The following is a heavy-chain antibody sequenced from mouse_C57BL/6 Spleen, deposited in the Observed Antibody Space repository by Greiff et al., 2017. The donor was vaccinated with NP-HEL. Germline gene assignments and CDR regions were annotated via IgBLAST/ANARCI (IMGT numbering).Heavy chain of an antibody. CDR1: GYTFTSYD. CDR2: IYPRDGST. Sequence: QVHVKQSGPELVKPGASVKLSCKASGYTFTSYDINWVKQRPGQGLEWIGLIYPRDGSTKYNEKFKGKATLTVDTSSSTAYMELHSLTSEDSAVYFCARGRRYYYGSSYGWYFEVWGTGTTVTVSS. J-gene: IGHJ1*03. V-gene: IGHV1-85*01. D-gene: IGHD1-1*01. CDR3: ARGRRYYYGSSYGWYFEV.